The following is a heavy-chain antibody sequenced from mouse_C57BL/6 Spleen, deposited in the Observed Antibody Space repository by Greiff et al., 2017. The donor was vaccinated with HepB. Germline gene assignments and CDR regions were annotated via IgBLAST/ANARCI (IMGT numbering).Heavy chain of an antibody. D-gene: IGHD1-1*01. CDR3: ARNDGSSYAMDY. Sequence: QVQLQQPGAELVMPGASVKLSCKASGYTFTSYWMHWVKQRPGQGLEWIGEIDPSDSYTNYTQKFKGKSTLTVDKSSSTAYMQLSSLTSEDSAVYYCARNDGSSYAMDYWGQGTSGTVSS. CDR2: IDPSDSYT. V-gene: IGHV1-69*01. CDR1: GYTFTSYW. J-gene: IGHJ4*01.